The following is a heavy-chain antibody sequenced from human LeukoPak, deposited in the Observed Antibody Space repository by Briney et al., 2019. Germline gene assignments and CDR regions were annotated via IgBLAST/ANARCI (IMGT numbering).Heavy chain of an antibody. CDR2: IIPIFGTA. D-gene: IGHD4-17*01. Sequence: GEVSLQGSGGTLSNYAISWGGPGPGQRLEWMGGIIPIFGTANYAQKFQGRVTITADKSTSTAYMELSSLRSEDTAVYYCARHSDYGNYWGQGTLVTVSS. J-gene: IGHJ4*02. CDR1: GGTLSNYA. CDR3: ARHSDYGNY. V-gene: IGHV1-69*06.